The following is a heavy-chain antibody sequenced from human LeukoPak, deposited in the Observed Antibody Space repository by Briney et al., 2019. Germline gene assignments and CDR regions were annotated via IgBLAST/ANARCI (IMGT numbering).Heavy chain of an antibody. CDR3: ARGAIDYYDSSGPLH. CDR1: GFTFSSYW. V-gene: IGHV3-7*05. J-gene: IGHJ4*02. CDR2: IKQDGSEK. Sequence: VGSLRLSCAASGFTFSSYWMSWVRQAPGKGLEWVANIKQDGSEKYYVDSVKGRFTISRDNAKNSLYLQMNSLRAEDTAVYYCARGAIDYYDSSGPLHWGQGTLVTVSS. D-gene: IGHD3-22*01.